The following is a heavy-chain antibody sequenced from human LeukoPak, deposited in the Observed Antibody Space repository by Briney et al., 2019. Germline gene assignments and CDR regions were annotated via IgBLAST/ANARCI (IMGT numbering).Heavy chain of an antibody. J-gene: IGHJ4*02. CDR1: GFTFSSYW. CDR2: ISSDGSGT. D-gene: IGHD3-22*01. V-gene: IGHV3-74*01. CDR3: ARGDSSDYYLDY. Sequence: PGGSLRLSCAASGFTFSSYWMHWVRQAPGKGLVWVSRISSDGSGTTYADSVKGRFTISRDNAKNTLYLQMNSLRAEDTAVYYCARGDSSDYYLDYWGQGTLVTVSS.